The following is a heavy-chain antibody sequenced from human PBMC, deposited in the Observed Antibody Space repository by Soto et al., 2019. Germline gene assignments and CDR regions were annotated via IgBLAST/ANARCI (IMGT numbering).Heavy chain of an antibody. V-gene: IGHV4-31*03. CDR3: ARVTTIFGIINQSWFYP. J-gene: IGHJ5*02. CDR2: ISYSGSK. D-gene: IGHD3-3*01. Sequence: QVQLQESGPGLVKPSQTLSLTCTVSGGSISSDDYYWSWIRQHPGKGLEWIGSISYSGSKYFSPSLRSRISTAVDTSTNQVSLWLSSVTVADTAVYYCARVTTIFGIINQSWFYPWGQGTLVIVSS. CDR1: GGSISSDDYY.